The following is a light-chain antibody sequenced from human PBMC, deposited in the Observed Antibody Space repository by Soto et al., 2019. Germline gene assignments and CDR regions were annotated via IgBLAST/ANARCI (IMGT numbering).Light chain of an antibody. CDR2: DVS. CDR3: NSYTTSNTRQIV. J-gene: IGLJ1*01. CDR1: SSDVGGYNY. V-gene: IGLV2-14*01. Sequence: QSVLTQPASVSGSPGQSITISCTGTSSDVGGYNYVSWYQQHPGKAPKFMIYDVSNRPSGVSTRFSGSKSGNTASLTISGLQAEDGADYYCNSYTTSNTRQIVFGTG.